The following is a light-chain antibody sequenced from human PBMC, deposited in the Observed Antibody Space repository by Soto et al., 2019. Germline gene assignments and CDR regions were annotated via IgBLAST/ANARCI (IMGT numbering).Light chain of an antibody. V-gene: IGLV4-69*01. CDR2: VNSDGSH. CDR3: QTWGTGIRV. Sequence: QLVLTQSPSASASLGASVKLTCTLSSGHSRYAIAWHQQQPEKGPRHLMKVNSDGSHNKGDGIPDRFSGSSSGDERYLTISSLQSEDEADYYCQTWGTGIRVFGGGTKLTVL. CDR1: SGHSRYA. J-gene: IGLJ3*02.